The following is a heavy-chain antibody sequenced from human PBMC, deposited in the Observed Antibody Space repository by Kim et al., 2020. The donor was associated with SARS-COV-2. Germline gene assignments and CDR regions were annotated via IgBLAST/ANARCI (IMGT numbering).Heavy chain of an antibody. D-gene: IGHD3-10*01. V-gene: IGHV1-8*01. CDR2: MNPNSGNT. CDR3: ARSSRITMVQGVIINYYYGMDV. Sequence: ASVKVSCKASGYTFTSYDINWVRPATGQGLEWMGWMNPNSGNTGYAQKFQGRVTMTRNTSISTAYMELSSLRSEDTAVYYCARSSRITMVQGVIINYYYGMDVWGQGTTGTVSS. J-gene: IGHJ6*02. CDR1: GYTFTSYD.